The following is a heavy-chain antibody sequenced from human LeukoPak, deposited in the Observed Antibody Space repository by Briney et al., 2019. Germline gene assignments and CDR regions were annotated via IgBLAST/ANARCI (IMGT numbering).Heavy chain of an antibody. Sequence: GGPLRLSCAASGFTFSSHWMSWVRQAPGKGLEWVANIKQDGSMQYYVDSVKGRFTISRDNAKNSLYLQMNSLRAEDTAVYYCAREGDAFDIWGQGTRVTVSS. CDR1: GFTFSSHW. J-gene: IGHJ3*02. V-gene: IGHV3-7*03. CDR3: AREGDAFDI. CDR2: IKQDGSMQ.